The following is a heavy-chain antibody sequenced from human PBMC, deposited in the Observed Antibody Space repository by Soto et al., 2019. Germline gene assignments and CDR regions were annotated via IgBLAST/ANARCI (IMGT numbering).Heavy chain of an antibody. Sequence: ASVKVSCKASGYTFTGHYIHWVRQAPGQGLEWMGWINPNSVGTNYAQKFQGRVTMTRDTSISTACMELSRLRSDDTAVYYCAREPMVRAAHGFDMWGPGTMITVS. V-gene: IGHV1-2*02. D-gene: IGHD3-10*01. CDR1: GYTFTGHY. CDR2: INPNSVGT. CDR3: AREPMVRAAHGFDM. J-gene: IGHJ3*02.